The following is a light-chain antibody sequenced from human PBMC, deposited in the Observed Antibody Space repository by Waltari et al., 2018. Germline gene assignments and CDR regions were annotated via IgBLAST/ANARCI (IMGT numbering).Light chain of an antibody. CDR3: QHYNNWPVA. CDR2: GAS. J-gene: IGKJ4*01. V-gene: IGKV3-15*01. Sequence: IVMTQSPATLSVSPGERVTLPCSASQRFTSNLAWYQQKPGQAPRLLIYGASTRATGVAARFSGSGSGTEFTLTISSLQSEDFAVYYCQHYNNWPVAFGGGTKVEIK. CDR1: QRFTSN.